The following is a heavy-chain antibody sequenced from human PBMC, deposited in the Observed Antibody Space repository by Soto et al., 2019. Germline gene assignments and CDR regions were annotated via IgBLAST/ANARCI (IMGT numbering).Heavy chain of an antibody. CDR2: IIPIFGTA. Sequence: GASVKVSCEACGGSFSSYAISWVRQAPGQGLEWMGGIIPIFGTANYAQKFQGRVTITADESTSTAYMELSSLRSEDTAVYYCARRLGYNWNHQPGQTTNWFDPWGQGTLVTVSS. CDR3: ARRLGYNWNHQPGQTTNWFDP. CDR1: GGSFSSYA. V-gene: IGHV1-69*13. D-gene: IGHD1-20*01. J-gene: IGHJ5*02.